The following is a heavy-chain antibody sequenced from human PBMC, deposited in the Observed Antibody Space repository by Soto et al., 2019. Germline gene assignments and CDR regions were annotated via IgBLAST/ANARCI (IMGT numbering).Heavy chain of an antibody. Sequence: GASVKVSCKASGYTFTGYYMHWVRQAPGQGLEWMGWINPNSGGTNYAQKLQGWVTMTRDTSISTAYMELSRLRSDDTAVYYCARDREGTTGTTSFVYYHYGMAVWGQGTTVTVSS. CDR3: ARDREGTTGTTSFVYYHYGMAV. CDR2: INPNSGGT. D-gene: IGHD1-1*01. V-gene: IGHV1-2*04. CDR1: GYTFTGYY. J-gene: IGHJ6*02.